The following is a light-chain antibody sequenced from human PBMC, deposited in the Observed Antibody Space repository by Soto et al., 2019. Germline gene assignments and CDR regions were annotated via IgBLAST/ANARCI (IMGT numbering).Light chain of an antibody. V-gene: IGKV3-11*01. CDR1: QTVSRY. Sequence: VLTQSPATLFLSPGERATLSCRASQTVSRYLAWYQQKPGQAPRLLIYYASNRATGIPARFSGSGSGTDYTLTISSLEPEDFAGYFCQQRSTWPRFTFGGGTKVEI. J-gene: IGKJ4*01. CDR3: QQRSTWPRFT. CDR2: YAS.